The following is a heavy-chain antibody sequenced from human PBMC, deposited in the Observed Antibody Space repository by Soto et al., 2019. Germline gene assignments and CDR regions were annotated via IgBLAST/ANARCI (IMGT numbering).Heavy chain of an antibody. Sequence: SVKVSCTASGGTFSSYAISWVRQAPGQGLEWMGGIIPIFGTANYAQKFQGRVTITADESTSTAYMELSSLRSEDTAVYYCARGTNWNYSRANWFDPWGQGTLVTVSS. J-gene: IGHJ5*02. CDR2: IIPIFGTA. CDR3: ARGTNWNYSRANWFDP. CDR1: GGTFSSYA. D-gene: IGHD1-7*01. V-gene: IGHV1-69*13.